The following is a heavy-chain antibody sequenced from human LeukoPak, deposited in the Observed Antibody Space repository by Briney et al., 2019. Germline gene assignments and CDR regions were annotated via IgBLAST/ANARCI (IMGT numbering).Heavy chain of an antibody. J-gene: IGHJ5*02. V-gene: IGHV3-66*02. CDR1: GFSVSNYY. Sequence: GGSLRLSCAASGFSVSNYYMRWVRQAPGKAPEWVSVVYSGGKRFYADSVKGRFTISSDNSINTLFLEMNSLRLDDAAVYYCARHTPSTFDLWGQGVVVTVSA. CDR2: VYSGGKR. CDR3: ARHTPSTFDL.